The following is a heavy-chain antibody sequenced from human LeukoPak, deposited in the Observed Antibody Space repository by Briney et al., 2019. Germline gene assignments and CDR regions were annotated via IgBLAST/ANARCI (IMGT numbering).Heavy chain of an antibody. D-gene: IGHD3-10*01. V-gene: IGHV4-39*07. Sequence: SETLSLTCTVSGGSISSSSYYWGWIRQPPGKGLEWIGSIYYSGSTYYNPSLKSRVTISVDTFKNQFSLKLSSVTAADTAVYYCARDDPAGSPRAFDIWGQGTMVTVSS. CDR1: GGSISSSSYY. J-gene: IGHJ3*02. CDR2: IYYSGST. CDR3: ARDDPAGSPRAFDI.